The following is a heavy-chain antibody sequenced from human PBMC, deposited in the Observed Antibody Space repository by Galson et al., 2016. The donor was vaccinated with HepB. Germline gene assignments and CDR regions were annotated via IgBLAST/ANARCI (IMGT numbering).Heavy chain of an antibody. CDR3: ARGTGTGDYFDY. Sequence: SVKVSCKASGYTFTSYYMHWVRQAPGQGLEWMGIINPSGGSTSYAQTFQGRVTVTRDTSTSTVYMELSSLRSAATAVYYCARGTGTGDYFDYWGQGTLVTVSS. CDR2: INPSGGST. D-gene: IGHD3/OR15-3a*01. V-gene: IGHV1-46*01. CDR1: GYTFTSYY. J-gene: IGHJ4*02.